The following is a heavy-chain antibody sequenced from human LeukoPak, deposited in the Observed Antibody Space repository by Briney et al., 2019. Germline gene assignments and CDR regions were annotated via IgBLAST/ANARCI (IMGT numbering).Heavy chain of an antibody. CDR2: INPNSGGT. V-gene: IGHV1-2*02. CDR3: ATDRRYCSSTSCYIDY. J-gene: IGHJ4*02. Sequence: ASVKVSCKASGYTFTGYYMHWVRQAPGQGLEWMGWINPNSGGTNYAQKFQGRVTMTRDTSISTAYMELSRLRSDDTAVYYCATDRRYCSSTSCYIDYWGQGTLVTVSS. CDR1: GYTFTGYY. D-gene: IGHD2-2*01.